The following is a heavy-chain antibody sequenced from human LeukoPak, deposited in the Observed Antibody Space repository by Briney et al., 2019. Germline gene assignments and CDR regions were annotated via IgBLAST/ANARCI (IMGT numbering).Heavy chain of an antibody. V-gene: IGHV3-48*03. Sequence: PGGSLRLSCVASGFTSRSYEMNGVRQAPGKGRVWVCFICGRGRTVYYADSVKGRITNSRDNAKNSLYLQMISVRAEDTALYYCASRFEYWGQGTLVTVSS. CDR2: ICGRGRTV. CDR1: GFTSRSYE. J-gene: IGHJ4*02. CDR3: ASRFEY.